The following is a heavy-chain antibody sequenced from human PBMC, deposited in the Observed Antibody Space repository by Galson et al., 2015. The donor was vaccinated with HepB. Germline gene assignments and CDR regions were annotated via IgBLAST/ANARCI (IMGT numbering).Heavy chain of an antibody. CDR2: ISHDGGDE. D-gene: IGHD6-19*01. Sequence: SLRLSCAASGFTFSNYGVHWVRQAPGKGLEWVAVISHDGGDEYYADSVKGRFTISRDNSKNTLYLQMNSLRAEDTAVYYCAKETTSGWYVLDYWGQGTLVTVSS. J-gene: IGHJ4*02. V-gene: IGHV3-30*18. CDR1: GFTFSNYG. CDR3: AKETTSGWYVLDY.